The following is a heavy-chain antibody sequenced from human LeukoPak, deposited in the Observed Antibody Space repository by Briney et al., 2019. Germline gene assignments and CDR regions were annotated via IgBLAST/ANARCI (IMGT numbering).Heavy chain of an antibody. CDR1: GYTLTELS. J-gene: IGHJ4*02. CDR3: ATYYYDSSGYDYYFDY. CDR2: FDPEDGET. D-gene: IGHD3-22*01. Sequence: ASVKVSCKVSGYTLTELSMHWVRQAPGKGLEWMGGFDPEDGETIYAQKFQGRVTVTEDTSTDTAYMELSSLRSEDTAVYYCATYYYDSSGYDYYFDYWGQGTLVTVSS. V-gene: IGHV1-24*01.